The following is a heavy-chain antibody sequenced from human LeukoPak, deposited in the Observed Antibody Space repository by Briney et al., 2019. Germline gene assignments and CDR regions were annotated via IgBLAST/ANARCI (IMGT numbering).Heavy chain of an antibody. CDR1: GGTFSSYA. CDR2: IIPIFGTA. V-gene: IGHV1-69*05. J-gene: IGHJ4*02. Sequence: SVKVSCKASGGTFSSYAISWVRQAPGQGLEWMGGIIPIFGTANYAQKFQGRVTITTDESTSTAYMELSSLRSEDTAVYYCARTIYYYDSSGYFDYWGQGTLVTVPS. CDR3: ARTIYYYDSSGYFDY. D-gene: IGHD3-22*01.